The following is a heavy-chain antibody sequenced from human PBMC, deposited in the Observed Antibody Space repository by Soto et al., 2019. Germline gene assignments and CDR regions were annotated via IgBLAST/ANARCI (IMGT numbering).Heavy chain of an antibody. Sequence: QVQLVESGGGVVQPGRSLRLSCAASGFTFSSYGMHWVRQAPGKGLEWVAVISYDGSNKYYADSVKGRFTISRDNSKNTLCLQMNSLRAEDTAVYYCAKKYRAYGDYRAHDAFDIWGQGTMVTVSS. CDR3: AKKYRAYGDYRAHDAFDI. V-gene: IGHV3-30*18. J-gene: IGHJ3*02. CDR2: ISYDGSNK. D-gene: IGHD4-17*01. CDR1: GFTFSSYG.